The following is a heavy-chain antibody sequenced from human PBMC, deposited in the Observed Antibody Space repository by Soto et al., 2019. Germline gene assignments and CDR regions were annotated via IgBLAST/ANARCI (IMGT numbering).Heavy chain of an antibody. V-gene: IGHV4-4*02. CDR1: GGSISSSNW. D-gene: IGHD3-3*01. Sequence: LSLTCAVSGGSISSSNWWSWVRQPPGKGLEWIGEIYHSGSTNYNPSLKSRVTISVDKSKNQFSLKLSSVTAADTAVYYCARRGYDFWSGYYPNDAFDIWGQGTMVTVSS. CDR3: ARRGYDFWSGYYPNDAFDI. J-gene: IGHJ3*02. CDR2: IYHSGST.